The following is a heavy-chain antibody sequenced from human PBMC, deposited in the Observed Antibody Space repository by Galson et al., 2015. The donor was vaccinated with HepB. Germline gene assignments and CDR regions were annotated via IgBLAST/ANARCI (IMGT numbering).Heavy chain of an antibody. D-gene: IGHD3-10*01. CDR3: ASSGNGALYYYYMDV. CDR1: GGTFSRYT. CDR2: ITPIFGTA. J-gene: IGHJ6*03. Sequence: SVKVSCKASGGTFSRYTISWVRQAPGQGLEWMGGITPIFGTASYAQKFQGRVTITAYKSTSTAYMELSSLRSEDTAVYYCASSGNGALYYYYMDVWGKGTTVTVSS. V-gene: IGHV1-69*06.